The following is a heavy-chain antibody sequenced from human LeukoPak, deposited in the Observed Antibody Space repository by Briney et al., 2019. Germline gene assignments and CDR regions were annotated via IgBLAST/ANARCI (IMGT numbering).Heavy chain of an antibody. V-gene: IGHV3-21*01. J-gene: IGHJ6*02. Sequence: SGGSLRLSCAASGFTFSSYAMSWVRQAPGKGLEWVSAMNSNSYYIYYADSVKGRFTISRDNAKNPLYLQMNSVRAEDTAVYYCARITLQGPYGMDVWGQGTTVTVSS. D-gene: IGHD3-16*01. CDR2: MNSNSYYI. CDR1: GFTFSSYA. CDR3: ARITLQGPYGMDV.